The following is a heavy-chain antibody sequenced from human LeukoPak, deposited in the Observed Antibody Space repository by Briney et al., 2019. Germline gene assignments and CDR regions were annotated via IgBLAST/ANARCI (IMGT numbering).Heavy chain of an antibody. J-gene: IGHJ4*02. Sequence: GASVTVSCKASGYTFTNYYIHWVRQAPGQELEWMGIINPAGGSTGYAQKFQGRVTMTRDTSTSIVYMELISLRSEDTAVYYCARYNGDLTGGFDYWGQGTLVTVSS. CDR2: INPAGGST. CDR3: ARYNGDLTGGFDY. D-gene: IGHD4-17*01. CDR1: GYTFTNYY. V-gene: IGHV1-46*01.